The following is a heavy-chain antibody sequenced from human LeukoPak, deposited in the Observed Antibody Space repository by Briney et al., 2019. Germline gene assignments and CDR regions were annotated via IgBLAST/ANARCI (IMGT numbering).Heavy chain of an antibody. CDR2: IIPIFGTA. CDR1: GGTFSSYA. CDR3: ARQIVVVPAAIGAFDI. Sequence: GASVKVSCKASGGTFSSYAISWVRQAPGQGLEWMGGIIPIFGTANYAQKFQGRVTITADESASTAYMELSNLRSEDTAVYYCARQIVVVPAAIGAFDIWGQGTMVTVSS. J-gene: IGHJ3*02. V-gene: IGHV1-69*01. D-gene: IGHD2-2*02.